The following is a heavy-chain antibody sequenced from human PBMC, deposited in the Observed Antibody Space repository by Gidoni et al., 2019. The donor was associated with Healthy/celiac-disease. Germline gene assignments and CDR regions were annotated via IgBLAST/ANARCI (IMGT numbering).Heavy chain of an antibody. CDR3: ASCENYDFWSGPDAFDI. CDR2: ISSSSSYR. CDR1: GFTFSSYS. Sequence: EVQLVESGGGLVKPGGSLRLSCAASGFTFSSYSMNWVRQAPGKGLEWVSSISSSSSYRYYADSVKGRFTISRDNAKNSLYLQMNSLRAEDTAVYYCASCENYDFWSGPDAFDIWGQGTMVTVSS. V-gene: IGHV3-21*01. D-gene: IGHD3-3*01. J-gene: IGHJ3*02.